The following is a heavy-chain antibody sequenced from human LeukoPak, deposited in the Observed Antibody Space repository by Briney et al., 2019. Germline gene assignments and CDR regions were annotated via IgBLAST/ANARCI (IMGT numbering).Heavy chain of an antibody. Sequence: ASVKVSCKAAGYTFTSYDINWVGQATGQGLEGRGWMNPIIAPTAFAPTFQGRLTLSRNTSISTAYMELRSLRSEDTAVYYCARGRDYYDSSGYYYGLDYWGQGTLVTVSS. V-gene: IGHV1-8*01. CDR1: GYTFTSYD. CDR3: ARGRDYYDSSGYYYGLDY. D-gene: IGHD3-22*01. J-gene: IGHJ4*02. CDR2: MNPIIAPT.